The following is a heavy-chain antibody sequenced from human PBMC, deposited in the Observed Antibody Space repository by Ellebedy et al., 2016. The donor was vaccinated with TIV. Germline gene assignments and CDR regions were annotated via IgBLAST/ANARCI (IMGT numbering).Heavy chain of an antibody. CDR3: ARVVGGIAAAGRPDY. D-gene: IGHD6-13*01. J-gene: IGHJ4*02. V-gene: IGHV3-21*01. Sequence: GGSLRLXXAASGFTFSSYSMNWVRQAPGKGLEWVSSISSSSSYIYYADSVKGRFTISRDNAKNSLYLQMNSLRAEDTAVYYCARVVGGIAAAGRPDYWGQGTLVTVSS. CDR2: ISSSSSYI. CDR1: GFTFSSYS.